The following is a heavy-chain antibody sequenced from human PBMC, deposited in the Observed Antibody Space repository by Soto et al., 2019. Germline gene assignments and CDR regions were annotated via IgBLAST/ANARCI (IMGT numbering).Heavy chain of an antibody. Sequence: ASVKVSCKASGGTFSSYAISWVRQAPGQGLEWMGGIIPIFGTANYAQKFQGRVTITADESTSTAYMELSSLRSEDTAVYYCATDLGDYVWGCSHVFDICGQGTMVTVSS. D-gene: IGHD3-16*01. CDR1: GGTFSSYA. V-gene: IGHV1-69*13. J-gene: IGHJ3*02. CDR2: IIPIFGTA. CDR3: ATDLGDYVWGCSHVFDI.